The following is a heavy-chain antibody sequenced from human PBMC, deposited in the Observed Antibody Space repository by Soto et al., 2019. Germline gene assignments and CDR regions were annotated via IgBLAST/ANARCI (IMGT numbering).Heavy chain of an antibody. J-gene: IGHJ5*02. CDR3: TTDDPIIRP. CDR2: IKSKIDGGTT. V-gene: IGHV3-15*01. CDR1: GFTFSNAW. Sequence: GGSLRLSCAASGFTFSNAWMSWVRQAPGKGMEWVGRIKSKIDGGTTDYAAPVKGRFTISRDDSKNTLYLQMNSLKTEDTAVYYCTTDDPIIRPWGQGTLVTVSS.